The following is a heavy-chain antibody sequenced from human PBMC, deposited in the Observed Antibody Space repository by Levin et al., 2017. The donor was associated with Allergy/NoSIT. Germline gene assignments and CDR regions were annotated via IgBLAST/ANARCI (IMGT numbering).Heavy chain of an antibody. CDR3: ARGGYYDFWSGLEAIAFDI. CDR2: INSDGSST. CDR1: GFTFSSYW. J-gene: IGHJ3*02. V-gene: IGHV3-74*01. Sequence: GGSLRLSCAASGFTFSSYWMHWVRQAPGKGLVWVSRINSDGSSTSYADSVKGRFTISRDNAKNTLYLQMNSLRAEDTAVYYCARGGYYDFWSGLEAIAFDIWGQGTMVTVSS. D-gene: IGHD3-3*01.